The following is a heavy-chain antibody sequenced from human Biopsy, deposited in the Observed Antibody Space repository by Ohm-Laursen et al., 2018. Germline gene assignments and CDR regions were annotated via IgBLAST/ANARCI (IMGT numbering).Heavy chain of an antibody. CDR1: GGSVSSGSYY. Sequence: GTLSLTCTVSGGSVSSGSYYWSWIRQPPGKGLEWIGYIYYSGSTNFNPFLKSRVTISVDTSKNQFSLKLSSVTAADTAVYFCARGSGYGYDFDYWGQGTLVAVSS. V-gene: IGHV4-61*01. CDR3: ARGSGYGYDFDY. J-gene: IGHJ4*02. D-gene: IGHD5-18*01. CDR2: IYYSGST.